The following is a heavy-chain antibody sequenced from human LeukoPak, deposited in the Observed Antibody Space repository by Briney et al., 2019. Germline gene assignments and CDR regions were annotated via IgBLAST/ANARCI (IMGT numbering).Heavy chain of an antibody. CDR1: GFTFSSYA. V-gene: IGHV3-30-3*01. J-gene: IGHJ5*02. Sequence: PGRSLRLSCAASGFTFSSYAMHWVRQAPGKRLEWVAVISYDGSNKYYADSVKGRFTISRDNSKNTLYLQMNSLRAEDTAVYYCARAAAGPSNWFDPWGQGTLVTVSS. CDR3: ARAAAGPSNWFDP. D-gene: IGHD6-13*01. CDR2: ISYDGSNK.